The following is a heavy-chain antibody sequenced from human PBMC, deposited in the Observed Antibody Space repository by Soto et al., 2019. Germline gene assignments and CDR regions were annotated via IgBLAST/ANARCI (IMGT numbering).Heavy chain of an antibody. CDR2: TYYRSKWYN. V-gene: IGHV6-1*01. CDR3: AREADTQLFAYYYYGMDV. CDR1: GDSVSSNSAA. D-gene: IGHD3-10*01. J-gene: IGHJ6*02. Sequence: SQALSLTCAISGDSVSSNSAAWNWIRQSPSRGLEWLGRTYYRSKWYNDYAVSVKSRITINPDTSKNQFSLQLNSVTPEDTAVYYCAREADTQLFAYYYYGMDVWGQGTTVTVSS.